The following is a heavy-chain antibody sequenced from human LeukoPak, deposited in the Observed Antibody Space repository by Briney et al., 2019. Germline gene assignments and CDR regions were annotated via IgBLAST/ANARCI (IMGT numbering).Heavy chain of an antibody. CDR3: ARVGYCSGGSCYQIDY. CDR1: GYTLTSYD. D-gene: IGHD2-15*01. V-gene: IGHV1-8*01. J-gene: IGHJ4*02. CDR2: MNPNSGNT. Sequence: ASVKVSCKASGYTLTSYDINWVRQATGQGLEWMGWMNPNSGNTGYAQKFQGRVTMTRNTSISTAYMELSSLRSEDTAVYYCARVGYCSGGSCYQIDYWGQGTLVTVSS.